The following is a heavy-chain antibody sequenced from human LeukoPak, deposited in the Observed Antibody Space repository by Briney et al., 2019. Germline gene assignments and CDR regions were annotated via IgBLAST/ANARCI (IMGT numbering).Heavy chain of an antibody. V-gene: IGHV4-39*01. CDR3: ARLTVRGYRPPYIDY. D-gene: IGHD3-22*01. Sequence: PSETLSLTCTVSGGSISSSSYYWGWIRQPPGKGLEWIGSIYYSGSTYYNPSLKSRVTISVDTSKNQFSLKLSSVTAADTAVYYCARLTVRGYRPPYIDYWGQGTLVTVSS. CDR2: IYYSGST. CDR1: GGSISSSSYY. J-gene: IGHJ4*02.